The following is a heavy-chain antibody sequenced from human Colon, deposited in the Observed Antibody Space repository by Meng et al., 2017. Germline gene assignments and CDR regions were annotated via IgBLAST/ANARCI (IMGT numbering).Heavy chain of an antibody. CDR2: ISSSGSTI. J-gene: IGHJ3*02. V-gene: IGHV3-48*03. CDR1: GFTSSSYD. D-gene: IGHD3-16*02. CDR3: SRDRPDYDYDWGSYRYRMGAFDI. Sequence: GESLKISCAASGFTSSSYDMNWVRQAPGKGLKWVSYISSSGSTIYYADSAKGRFTISRDNAKNSLYLQMNSMRAEDTAVYYCSRDRPDYDYDWGSYRYRMGAFDIWGQGTMVTVSS.